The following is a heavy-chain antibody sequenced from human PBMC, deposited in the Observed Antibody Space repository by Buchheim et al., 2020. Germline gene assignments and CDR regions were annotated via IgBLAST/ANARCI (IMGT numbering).Heavy chain of an antibody. V-gene: IGHV4-4*02. CDR1: GGSISSSNW. J-gene: IGHJ4*02. Sequence: QVQLQQWGAGLLKPSETLSLTCAVSGGSISSSNWWSWVRQPPGKGLEWIGEIYHSGSTNYNPSLKSRVTISVDTSRDQFSLKLSPVTAADTAVYYCARHVTTRQGYYFDYWGQGTL. CDR2: IYHSGST. CDR3: ARHVTTRQGYYFDY. D-gene: IGHD4-11*01.